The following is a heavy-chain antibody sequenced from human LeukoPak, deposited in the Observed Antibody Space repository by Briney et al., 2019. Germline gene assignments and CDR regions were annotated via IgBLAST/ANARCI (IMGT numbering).Heavy chain of an antibody. CDR3: ATQPLYDFWSGYWGD. CDR2: VDPEDGET. D-gene: IGHD3-3*01. Sequence: GASVKVSCKASGYTFTDYYMHWVQQAPGKGLEWMGRVDPEDGETIYAEKFQGRVTITADTSTDTAYMELSSLRSEDTAVYYCATQPLYDFWSGYWGDWGQGTLVTVSS. CDR1: GYTFTDYY. V-gene: IGHV1-69-2*01. J-gene: IGHJ4*02.